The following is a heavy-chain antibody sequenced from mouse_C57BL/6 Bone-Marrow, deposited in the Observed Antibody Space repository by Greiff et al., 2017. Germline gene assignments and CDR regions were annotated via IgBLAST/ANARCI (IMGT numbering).Heavy chain of an antibody. CDR2: IHPNSGST. Sequence: QVQLQQPGAELVKPGASVKLSCKASGYTFTSYWMHWVKQRPGQGLEWIGMIHPNSGSTNYNEKFKSKATLTVDKSSSTAYMQLSSLTSEDSAVYYCAREIYYYGSSYFDYGGQGTTLTVSS. V-gene: IGHV1-64*01. CDR3: AREIYYYGSSYFDY. CDR1: GYTFTSYW. J-gene: IGHJ2*01. D-gene: IGHD1-1*01.